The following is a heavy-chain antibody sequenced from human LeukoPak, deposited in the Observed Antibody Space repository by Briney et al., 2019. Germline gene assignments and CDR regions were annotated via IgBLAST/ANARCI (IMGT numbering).Heavy chain of an antibody. CDR1: GFTFSNAW. J-gene: IGHJ1*01. Sequence: GGSLRLSCAASGFTFSNAWMSWVRQAPGKGLEWVGRIKSKTDGGTTDYAAPVKGRFTISRDDSKNTLYLQMNSLKTEDTAVYYCTTESLWFGELFRAEYFQHWGQGTLVTVSS. V-gene: IGHV3-15*01. CDR3: TTESLWFGELFRAEYFQH. D-gene: IGHD3-10*01. CDR2: IKSKTDGGTT.